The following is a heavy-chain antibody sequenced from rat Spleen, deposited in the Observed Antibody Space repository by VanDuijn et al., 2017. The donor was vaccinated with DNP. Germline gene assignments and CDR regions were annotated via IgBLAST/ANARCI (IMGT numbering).Heavy chain of an antibody. CDR2: ISPSASRT. CDR3: ARGSTSIYWYFDF. CDR1: GFTFNKYG. V-gene: IGHV5S13*01. J-gene: IGHJ1*01. D-gene: IGHD3-1*01. Sequence: EVQLVESGGDLVQPGRSLKVSCVVSGFTFNKYGMAWVRQAPTKGLEWVASISPSASRTYYLDSVKGRFTISRDDAKSSLYLQMNSLKSEDTATYYCARGSTSIYWYFDFWGPGTMVTVSS.